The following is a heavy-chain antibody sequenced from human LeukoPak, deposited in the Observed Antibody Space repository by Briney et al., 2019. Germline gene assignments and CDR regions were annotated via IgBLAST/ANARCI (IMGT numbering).Heavy chain of an antibody. CDR3: ARERVSSTWGGYFDY. J-gene: IGHJ4*02. D-gene: IGHD3-16*01. V-gene: IGHV4-39*02. Sequence: PSETLSLTCTVSGGSISNNKYYWGWIRQPPGKGLEWIGSIYYSGITYYNPSLKSRVTISVDTSKNHFSLKLNSVTAADTAVYYCARERVSSTWGGYFDYWGQGTLVTVSS. CDR1: GGSISNNKYY. CDR2: IYYSGIT.